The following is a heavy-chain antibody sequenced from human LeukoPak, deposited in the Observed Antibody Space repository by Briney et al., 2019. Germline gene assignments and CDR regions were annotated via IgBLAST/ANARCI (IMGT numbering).Heavy chain of an antibody. V-gene: IGHV4-59*01. CDR1: GGSISGYY. CDR2: IYYSGST. CDR3: ARGSEDFDY. J-gene: IGHJ4*02. D-gene: IGHD3-10*01. Sequence: PSETLSLTCTVSGGSISGYYWSWIRQPPGKGLEWIGYIYYSGSTNYNPSLKSRVTISVDTSKNQFSLKLSSVTAADTAVYYCARGSEDFDYWGQGTLVTVSS.